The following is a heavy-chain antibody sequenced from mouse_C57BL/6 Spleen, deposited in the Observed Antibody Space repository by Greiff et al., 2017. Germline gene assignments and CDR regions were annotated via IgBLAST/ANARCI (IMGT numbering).Heavy chain of an antibody. V-gene: IGHV1-26*01. CDR2: INPNNGGT. CDR1: GYTFTDYY. CDR3: AGDGRAWFAY. Sequence: VQLQQSGPELVKPGASVKISCKASGYTFTDYYMNWVKQSHGKSLEWIGDINPNNGGTSYNQKFKGKATLTVDKSSSTAYMELRSLTSEDSAVYYCAGDGRAWFAYWGQGTLVTVSA. D-gene: IGHD1-1*01. J-gene: IGHJ3*01.